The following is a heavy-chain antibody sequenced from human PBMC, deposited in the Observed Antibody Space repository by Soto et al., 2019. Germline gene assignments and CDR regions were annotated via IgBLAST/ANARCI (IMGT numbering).Heavy chain of an antibody. CDR2: INPSGGST. Sequence: GASVKVSCKASGYTFTSYYMHWVRQAPGQGLEWMGIINPSGGSTSYAQKFQGRVTMTRDTSTSTVYMELSSLRSEDTAVYYCARDLSSYYYDSSGYAAFDYWGQGTLVTVS. J-gene: IGHJ4*02. CDR1: GYTFTSYY. V-gene: IGHV1-46*01. D-gene: IGHD3-22*01. CDR3: ARDLSSYYYDSSGYAAFDY.